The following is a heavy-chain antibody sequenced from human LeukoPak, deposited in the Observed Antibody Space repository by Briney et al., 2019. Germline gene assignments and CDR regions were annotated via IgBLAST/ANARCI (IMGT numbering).Heavy chain of an antibody. CDR3: ATQRDGYSHDAFDI. CDR1: GFPFSSYS. V-gene: IGHV3-21*01. J-gene: IGHJ3*02. Sequence: RPGGSLRLSCAASGFPFSSYSMNWVRQAPGKGLEWVSSISSSSSYIYHADSVKGRFTISKDNAKNSLYLQMNSLRAEDTAVYYCATQRDGYSHDAFDIWGQGTMVTVSS. D-gene: IGHD5-24*01. CDR2: ISSSSSYI.